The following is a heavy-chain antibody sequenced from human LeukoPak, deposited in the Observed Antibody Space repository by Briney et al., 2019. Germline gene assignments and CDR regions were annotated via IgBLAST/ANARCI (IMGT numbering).Heavy chain of an antibody. Sequence: GGSLRLSCAASGFTFSSYSMNWVRQAPGKGLEWVSSISSSSSYIYYADSVKGRFTISRDNAKNSLYLQMNSLRAEDTAVYYCARGSPNSYYGMDVWGQGTTVTVSS. CDR1: GFTFSSYS. CDR2: ISSSSSYI. V-gene: IGHV3-21*01. CDR3: ARGSPNSYYGMDV. J-gene: IGHJ6*02.